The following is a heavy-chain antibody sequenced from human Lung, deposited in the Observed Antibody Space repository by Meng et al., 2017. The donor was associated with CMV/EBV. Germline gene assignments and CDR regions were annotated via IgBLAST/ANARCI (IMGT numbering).Heavy chain of an antibody. CDR2: IRKKTYGGTT. J-gene: IGHJ4*02. CDR1: GFNFGGYR. V-gene: IGHV3-49*04. Sequence: SCTGSGFNFGGYRMSWVRQAPGKGLEWVGFIRKKTYGGTTEYAASVKGRFTISRDDSKSIVYLQMDSLKTEDTAMYYCARDDSPGVDWARGTRVTVSS. D-gene: IGHD2-15*01. CDR3: ARDDSPGVD.